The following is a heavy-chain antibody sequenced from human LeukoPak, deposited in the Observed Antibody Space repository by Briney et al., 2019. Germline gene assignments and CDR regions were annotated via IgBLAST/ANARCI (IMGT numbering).Heavy chain of an antibody. CDR2: INSDGSST. J-gene: IGHJ4*02. CDR3: ARDPRYCSGGSCYSGFDY. D-gene: IGHD2-15*01. CDR1: GFTFSSYW. Sequence: GGSMRLSCAASGFTFSSYWMHWVRQAPGKGLVWVSRINSDGSSTSYADSVKGRFTISRDNAKNTLYLQMNSLRAEGTAVYYCARDPRYCSGGSCYSGFDYWGQGTLVTVSS. V-gene: IGHV3-74*01.